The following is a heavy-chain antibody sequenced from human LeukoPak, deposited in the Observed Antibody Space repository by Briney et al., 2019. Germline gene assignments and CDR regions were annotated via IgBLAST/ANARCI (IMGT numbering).Heavy chain of an antibody. Sequence: GASVTVSFKVSGYTLTELSMHWVRQAPGKGREWMGGFDPEDGETNYAQKFQGRVTMTEDTSTDTAYMELSSLRAEDTAVYYCATSRWDIVVAYGMDVWGQGTTVTVSS. V-gene: IGHV1-24*01. CDR3: ATSRWDIVVAYGMDV. D-gene: IGHD2-2*01. J-gene: IGHJ6*02. CDR2: FDPEDGET. CDR1: GYTLTELS.